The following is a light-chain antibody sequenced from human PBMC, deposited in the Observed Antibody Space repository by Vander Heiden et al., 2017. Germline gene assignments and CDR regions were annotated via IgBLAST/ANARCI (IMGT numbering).Light chain of an antibody. V-gene: IGKV1-5*03. CDR1: QSISSW. CDR2: KAS. CDR3: QQYNSEWT. Sequence: DIQMTQSPSTLSASVGDRVTITCRASQSISSWLAWYQQKPGKAPKLLIYKASSLERGVPSRFSGSGSGTEFTLTISSLQPDDFATYYCQQYNSEWTFGQGTKVEIK. J-gene: IGKJ1*01.